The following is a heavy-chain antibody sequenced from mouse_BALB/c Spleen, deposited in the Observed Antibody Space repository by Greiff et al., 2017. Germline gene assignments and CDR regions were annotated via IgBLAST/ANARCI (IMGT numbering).Heavy chain of an antibody. CDR3: ERLNYYGSSYWYFDV. CDR2: ISSGGGST. D-gene: IGHD1-1*01. J-gene: IGHJ1*01. V-gene: IGHV5-12-1*01. Sequence: DVKLVESGGGLVKPGGSLKLSCAASGFAFSSYDMSWVRQTPEKRLEWVAYISSGGGSTYYPDTVKGRFTISRDNAKNTLYLQMSSLKSEDTAMYYCERLNYYGSSYWYFDVWGAGTTVTVSS. CDR1: GFAFSSYD.